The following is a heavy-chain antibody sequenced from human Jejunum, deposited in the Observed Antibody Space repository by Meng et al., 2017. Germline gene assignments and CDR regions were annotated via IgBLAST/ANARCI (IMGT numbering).Heavy chain of an antibody. D-gene: IGHD3/OR15-3a*01. Sequence: LQLQESGSVLVKPSPPLSLTCAVSGGSISTDSYTWNWIRQTPEKGLEWIGYIYHTGKTYYNPSLKSRVTISVDRSKNQFSLNLSSVTAADTAVYYCARMDSALHDFDYWGQGTLVTVSS. V-gene: IGHV4-30-2*01. CDR2: IYHTGKT. CDR1: GGSISTDSYT. CDR3: ARMDSALHDFDY. J-gene: IGHJ4*02.